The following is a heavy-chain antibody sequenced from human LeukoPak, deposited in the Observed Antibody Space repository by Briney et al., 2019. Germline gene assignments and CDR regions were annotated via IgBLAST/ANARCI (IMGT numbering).Heavy chain of an antibody. Sequence: PGGSLRLSCAASGFTFSSYSMNWVRQAPGKGLEWVSSISSSSSYIYYADSVKGRFTIFRDNAKNSLSLQMNSLRAEDTARYYCARCEVAIPLNYYYMDVWGKGTTVTVSS. V-gene: IGHV3-21*01. CDR3: ARCEVAIPLNYYYMDV. D-gene: IGHD2-21*01. CDR2: ISSSSSYI. CDR1: GFTFSSYS. J-gene: IGHJ6*03.